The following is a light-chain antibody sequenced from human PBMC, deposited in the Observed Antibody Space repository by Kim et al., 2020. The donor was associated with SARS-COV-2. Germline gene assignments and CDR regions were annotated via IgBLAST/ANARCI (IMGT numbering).Light chain of an antibody. Sequence: SPGERAILSCRASQSVSNYLAWYQQKPGQAPRLLVYDASTRATGIPARFSGNGSGTDFTLTISSLEPEDFAVYYCQQRANWPPLTFGGGTKVDIK. CDR3: QQRANWPPLT. CDR2: DAS. V-gene: IGKV3-11*01. CDR1: QSVSNY. J-gene: IGKJ4*01.